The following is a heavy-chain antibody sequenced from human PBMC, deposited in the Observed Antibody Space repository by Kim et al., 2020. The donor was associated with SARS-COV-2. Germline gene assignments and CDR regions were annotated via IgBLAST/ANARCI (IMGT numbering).Heavy chain of an antibody. CDR1: GFTFSSYS. J-gene: IGHJ3*02. Sequence: GGSLRLSCAASGFTFSSYSMNWVRQAPGKGLEWVSSISSSSSYIYYADSVKGRFTISRDNAKNSLYLQMNSLRAEDTAVYYCARDRRDIVATIAPDAFDIWGQGTMVTVSS. V-gene: IGHV3-21*01. CDR2: ISSSSSYI. CDR3: ARDRRDIVATIAPDAFDI. D-gene: IGHD5-12*01.